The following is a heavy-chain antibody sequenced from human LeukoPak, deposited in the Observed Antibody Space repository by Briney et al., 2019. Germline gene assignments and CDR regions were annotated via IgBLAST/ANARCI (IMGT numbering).Heavy chain of an antibody. CDR1: GYTFTSYG. V-gene: IGHV1-18*01. Sequence: ASVKVSCKASGYTFTSYGISWVRQAPGQGLEWMGWISAYNGNTNYAQKLQGRVTMTTDTSTSTAYMELRSLGSDDTAVYYCARASISQSYYYYGMDVWGQGTTVTVSS. CDR3: ARASISQSYYYYGMDV. J-gene: IGHJ6*02. D-gene: IGHD3-3*01. CDR2: ISAYNGNT.